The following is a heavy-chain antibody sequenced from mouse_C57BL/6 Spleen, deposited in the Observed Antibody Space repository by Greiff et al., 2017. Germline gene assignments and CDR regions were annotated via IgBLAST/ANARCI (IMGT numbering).Heavy chain of an antibody. Sequence: VQLQQSGPELVKPGASVKISCKASGYTFTDYYMNWVKQSHGKSLEWIGDINPNNGGTSYNQKFKGKATLTVDKSSSTAYMELRSLTSEDSAVYYCATGSNYLMDYWGQGTSVTVSS. CDR1: GYTFTDYY. CDR2: INPNNGGT. CDR3: ATGSNYLMDY. V-gene: IGHV1-26*01. D-gene: IGHD2-5*01. J-gene: IGHJ4*01.